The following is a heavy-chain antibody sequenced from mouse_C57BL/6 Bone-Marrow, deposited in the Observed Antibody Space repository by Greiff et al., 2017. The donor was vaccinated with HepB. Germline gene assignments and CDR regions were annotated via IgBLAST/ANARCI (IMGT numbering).Heavy chain of an antibody. Sequence: QVQLQQSGAELVKPGASVKISCKASGYAFSSYWMNWVKQRPGKGLEWIGQIYPGDGDTNYNGKFKGKATLTADKSSSTAYMQLSSLTSEDSAVYFCARNYGNYYWYFDVWGTGTTVTVSS. CDR1: GYAFSSYW. V-gene: IGHV1-80*01. CDR2: IYPGDGDT. J-gene: IGHJ1*03. CDR3: ARNYGNYYWYFDV. D-gene: IGHD2-1*01.